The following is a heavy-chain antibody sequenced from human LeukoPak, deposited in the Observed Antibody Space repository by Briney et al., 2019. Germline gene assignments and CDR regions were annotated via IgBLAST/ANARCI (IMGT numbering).Heavy chain of an antibody. CDR3: VRDWDHFDFDS. V-gene: IGHV3-74*01. D-gene: IGHD3-9*01. J-gene: IGHJ5*01. Sequence: GGSLRLSCAASGFTFSNYWMHWVRQVPGKGLVWVSRIKGDGSHTIYADSVKGRFTISRDNAKNTLYLQMKSLRAEDTAVYYCVRDWDHFDFDSWGLGTLVTVSS. CDR2: IKGDGSHT. CDR1: GFTFSNYW.